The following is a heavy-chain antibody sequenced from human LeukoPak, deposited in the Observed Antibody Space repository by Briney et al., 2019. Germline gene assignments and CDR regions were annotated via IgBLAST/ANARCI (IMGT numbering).Heavy chain of an antibody. D-gene: IGHD2-2*01. CDR2: ISSNGGST. V-gene: IGHV3-64D*09. CDR3: LKGYCSSISCYGDY. Sequence: GGSLRLSCSASGFTFSSYAMHWVRQAPGKGLEYVSAISSNGGSTYYADSVKGRFTIFRDNSKNTLYLQMSSLRAEDTAVYYCLKGYCSSISCYGDYWGQGTLVTVSS. J-gene: IGHJ4*02. CDR1: GFTFSSYA.